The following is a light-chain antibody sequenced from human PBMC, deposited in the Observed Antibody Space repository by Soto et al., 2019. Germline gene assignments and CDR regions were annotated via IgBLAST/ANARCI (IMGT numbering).Light chain of an antibody. CDR2: DVS. J-gene: IGLJ2*01. CDR1: SSDVGGYNY. CDR3: SSYTGSSTYVV. Sequence: QSALPQPASVSGSPGQSITISCTGSSSDVGGYNYVSWYQQHPGKSPKLMISDVSNRPSGVSNRFSGSKSGNTASLTSCGSQAEDAADYYCSSYTGSSTYVVFGGGTKLTVL. V-gene: IGLV2-14*01.